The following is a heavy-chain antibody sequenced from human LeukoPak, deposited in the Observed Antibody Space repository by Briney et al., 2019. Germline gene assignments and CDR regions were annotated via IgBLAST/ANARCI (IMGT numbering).Heavy chain of an antibody. CDR2: IYYTGST. V-gene: IGHV4-39*01. CDR1: GGSISSSSYY. J-gene: IGHJ4*02. D-gene: IGHD2-15*01. CDR3: ARSVVVAATVFDY. Sequence: PSETLSLTCTVAGGSISSSSYYWGWIRQPPGKGLEWIGSIYYTGSTYYNPSLKSRVTISVDTSKNQFSLKLSSVTAADTAVYYCARSVVVAATVFDYWGQGTLVTVSS.